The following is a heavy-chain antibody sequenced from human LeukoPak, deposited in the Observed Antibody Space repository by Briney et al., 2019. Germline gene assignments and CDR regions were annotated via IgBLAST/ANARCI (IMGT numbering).Heavy chain of an antibody. J-gene: IGHJ4*02. Sequence: GGSLRLSCAASGFVFSDYWMSWVRQTPEKGLEWLANIKQDGSDILYADSVRGRFTISRDNAKNSVYLQMNSLRVEDSAVYYCARDKVVGASRFDYWGQGTLVTVSS. CDR1: GFVFSDYW. V-gene: IGHV3-7*01. CDR3: ARDKVVGASRFDY. D-gene: IGHD1-26*01. CDR2: IKQDGSDI.